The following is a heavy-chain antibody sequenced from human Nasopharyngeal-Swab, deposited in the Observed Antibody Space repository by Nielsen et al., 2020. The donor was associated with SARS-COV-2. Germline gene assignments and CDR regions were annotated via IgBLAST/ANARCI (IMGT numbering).Heavy chain of an antibody. CDR1: GFTFSSYD. Sequence: GESLKISCAASGFTFSSYDMHWARQATGKGLEWVSAIGTAGDTYYPGSVKGRFTISRENAKNSLYLQMNSLRAEDTAVYYCARVSAYYDSSGHYDAFDIWGQGTMVTVSS. CDR2: IGTAGDT. CDR3: ARVSAYYDSSGHYDAFDI. D-gene: IGHD3-22*01. V-gene: IGHV3-13*01. J-gene: IGHJ3*02.